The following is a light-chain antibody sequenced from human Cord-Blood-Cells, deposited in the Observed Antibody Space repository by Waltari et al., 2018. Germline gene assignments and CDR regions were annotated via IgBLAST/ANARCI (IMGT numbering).Light chain of an antibody. J-gene: IGKJ1*01. CDR1: QSVSSY. CDR2: DAS. V-gene: IGKV3-11*01. CDR3: QQRSNWPT. Sequence: ILLTQSPSTLSFSPGERATLSCRASQSVSSYLAWYQQKPGQARRLLIYDASNRATGIPARFSGSGSGTDVTLTISSLEPEDFAVYYCQQRSNWPTFGQGTKVEIK.